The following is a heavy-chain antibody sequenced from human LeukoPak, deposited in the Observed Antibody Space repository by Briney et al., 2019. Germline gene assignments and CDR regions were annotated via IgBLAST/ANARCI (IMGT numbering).Heavy chain of an antibody. CDR3: ARVGAATLLNPIDP. D-gene: IGHD3-16*01. CDR1: GGSISSGSYY. J-gene: IGHJ5*02. Sequence: PSETLSLTCTVSGGSISSGSYYWSWIRQPAGKGLEWIGRIYTSGSTNYNPSLKSRVTISVDTSKNQFSLKLSSVTAADTAVYYCARVGAATLLNPIDPWGQGTLVTVSS. V-gene: IGHV4-61*02. CDR2: IYTSGST.